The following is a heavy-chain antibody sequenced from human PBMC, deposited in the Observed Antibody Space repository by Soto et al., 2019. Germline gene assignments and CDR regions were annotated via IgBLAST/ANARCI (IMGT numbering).Heavy chain of an antibody. Sequence: QVQLVQSGAEVKKPGSSVKVSCKASGGTFSSYAISWVRQAPGQGLEWMGGIIPIFGTANYAQKFQGRVTIAADESTSTAYMELSSLRSEDTAVYYCARDRGMATIHDYSFDYWGQGTLVTVSS. CDR1: GGTFSSYA. J-gene: IGHJ4*02. CDR3: ARDRGMATIHDYSFDY. CDR2: IIPIFGTA. D-gene: IGHD4-4*01. V-gene: IGHV1-69*12.